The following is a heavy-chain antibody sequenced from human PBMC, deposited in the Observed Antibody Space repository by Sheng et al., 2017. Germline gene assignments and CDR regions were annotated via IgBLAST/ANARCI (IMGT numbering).Heavy chain of an antibody. CDR3: ARDPYYYGSGADY. V-gene: IGHV4-39*07. CDR1: GGSISSSSYY. Sequence: QLQLQESGPGLVKPSETLSLTCTVSGGSISSSSYYWGWIRQPPGKGLEWIGSIYYSGSTYYNPSLKSRVTISVDTSKNQFSLKLTSVTAADTAMYYCARDPYYYGSGADYWGQGTLVTVSS. CDR2: IYYSGST. D-gene: IGHD3-10*01. J-gene: IGHJ4*02.